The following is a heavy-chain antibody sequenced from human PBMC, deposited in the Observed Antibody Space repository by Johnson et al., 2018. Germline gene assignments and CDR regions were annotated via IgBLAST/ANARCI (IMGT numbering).Heavy chain of an antibody. CDR2: IIPMFGTA. CDR3: ARTWGQLVSRIRYYYYGMDV. Sequence: QVQLVQSGAEVKKPGSSVKVSCKASGGTFSSYAISWVRQAPGQGLEWMGGIIPMFGTANYAQKFQGRVTITADESTSPAYMELSSRRSEDTAVYYCARTWGQLVSRIRYYYYGMDVWGQGTTVTVSS. V-gene: IGHV1-69*01. J-gene: IGHJ6*02. D-gene: IGHD6-13*01. CDR1: GGTFSSYA.